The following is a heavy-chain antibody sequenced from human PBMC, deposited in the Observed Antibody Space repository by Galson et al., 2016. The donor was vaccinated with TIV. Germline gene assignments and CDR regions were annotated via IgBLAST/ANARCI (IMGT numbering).Heavy chain of an antibody. V-gene: IGHV1-2*06. CDR1: GYSFNAYF. CDR2: INPTSGDT. J-gene: IGHJ3*01. Sequence: SVKVSCKASGYSFNAYFIHWVRQAPGQGLEWMGRINPTSGDTNYAQNFQGRVTVTRDTSISTAYMELSRLRSDDTAVFYCARASYYDSTAYSFDVWGQGTMVTVSS. D-gene: IGHD3-22*01. CDR3: ARASYYDSTAYSFDV.